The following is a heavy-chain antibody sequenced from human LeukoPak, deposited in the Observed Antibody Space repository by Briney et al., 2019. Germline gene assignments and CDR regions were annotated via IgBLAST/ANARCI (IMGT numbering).Heavy chain of an antibody. Sequence: PGGSLRLSCAASGFTFSDAWMSWIRQAPGKGLEWVGRIKGKTDGGTTDYAAPVKGRFTISRDDSKNTLYLQMNSLKSEDTAMYYCTTDEWFGELFLDAPFDNWGQGTLVTVSS. D-gene: IGHD3-10*01. CDR2: IKGKTDGGTT. CDR1: GFTFSDAW. J-gene: IGHJ4*02. CDR3: TTDEWFGELFLDAPFDN. V-gene: IGHV3-15*01.